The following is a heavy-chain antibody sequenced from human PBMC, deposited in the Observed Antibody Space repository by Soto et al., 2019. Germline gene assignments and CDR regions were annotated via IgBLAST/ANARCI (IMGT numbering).Heavy chain of an antibody. J-gene: IGHJ3*02. CDR2: ISAYKVHT. CDR3: ARDTYDI. CDR1: GYTFTNYG. V-gene: IGHV1-18*01. Sequence: QVQLVQSGPEVKKPGASMKVSCRTSGYTFTNYGITWVRQAPGQGLEWVGWISAYKVHTKYAQKLQGRVPLTTDPSTTTAYMELRSLRSDDTALYYCARDTYDIWGQGTMVTISS.